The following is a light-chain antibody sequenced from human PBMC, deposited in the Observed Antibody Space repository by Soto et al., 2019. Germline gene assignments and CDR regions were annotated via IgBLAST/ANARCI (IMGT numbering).Light chain of an antibody. CDR3: IAYTGSSTSYV. Sequence: QSVLTQPASVSGSPGQSITISCSGTSSDVGSYDHVAWYQQLPGKTPKLTIYEVSNRPSGVSSRFSGSKSGNTASLTISGLQAEDEADYYCIAYTGSSTSYVFGTGTKVTVL. J-gene: IGLJ1*01. CDR1: SSDVGSYDH. V-gene: IGLV2-14*01. CDR2: EVS.